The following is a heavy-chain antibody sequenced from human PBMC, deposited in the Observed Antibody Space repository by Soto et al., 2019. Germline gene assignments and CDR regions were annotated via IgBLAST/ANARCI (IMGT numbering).Heavy chain of an antibody. J-gene: IGHJ3*02. D-gene: IGHD3-22*01. V-gene: IGHV3-48*02. Sequence: PGGSLRLSCAVSGFTFSSYSMNWVRQAPGKGLEWVSYISSSSSTIYYADSVKGRFTISRDNAKNSLYLQMNSLRDEDTAVYYCARDSYYYDSSGYLGPDAFGIWGQGTMVTVSS. CDR1: GFTFSSYS. CDR3: ARDSYYYDSSGYLGPDAFGI. CDR2: ISSSSSTI.